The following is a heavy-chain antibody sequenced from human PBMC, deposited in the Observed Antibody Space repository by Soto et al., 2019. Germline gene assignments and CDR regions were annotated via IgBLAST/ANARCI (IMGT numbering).Heavy chain of an antibody. J-gene: IGHJ4*02. CDR1: GGSSSSGGSY. CDR3: ARSSSSLPGFAY. CDR2: IYYSGST. Sequence: QVQLQESGPGLVKPSQTLSITCTVSGGSSSSGGSYWSWIRQHPGKGLELSGYIYYSGSTYYNPSLTSRVNISLGTSKNQLSLKLSSVTAADTAVYYCARSSSSLPGFAYWGQGTLVTVSS. D-gene: IGHD6-6*01. V-gene: IGHV4-31*03.